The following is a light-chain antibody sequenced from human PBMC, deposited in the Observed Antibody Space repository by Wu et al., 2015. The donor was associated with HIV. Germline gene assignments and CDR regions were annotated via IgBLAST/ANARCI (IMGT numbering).Light chain of an antibody. CDR3: QKYNSAPHT. CDR2: GAS. V-gene: IGKV3-20*01. J-gene: IGKJ2*01. CDR1: QSVSSNY. Sequence: EIVLTQSPGTLSLSPGERATLSCRASQSVSSNYLAWYQQKPGQAPRLLIYGASNRATGIPDRFSGSGSGTDFTLTISSLQPEDVATYYCQKYNSAPHTFGQGTKLEIK.